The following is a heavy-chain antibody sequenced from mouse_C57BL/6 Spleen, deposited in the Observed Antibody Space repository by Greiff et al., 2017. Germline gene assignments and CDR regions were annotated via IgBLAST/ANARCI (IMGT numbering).Heavy chain of an antibody. D-gene: IGHD1-1*01. CDR2: IYPRDGST. V-gene: IGHV1-78*01. CDR1: GYTFTDHT. J-gene: IGHJ2*01. Sequence: VQGVESDAELVKPGASVKISCKVSGYTFTDHTIHWMKQRPEQGLEWIGYIYPRDGSTKYNEKFKGKATLTADKSSSTAYMQLNSLTSEDSAVYFCARFSSYVLYYFDYWGQGTTLTVSS. CDR3: ARFSSYVLYYFDY.